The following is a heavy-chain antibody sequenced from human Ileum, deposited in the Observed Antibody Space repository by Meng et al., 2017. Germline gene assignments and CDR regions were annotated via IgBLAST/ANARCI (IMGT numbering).Heavy chain of an antibody. Sequence: QGTLQELGPGLVKPSETLSLTCAVSGDSISRYYWSWIRQPAGKGLEWIGRINTSGSTNYNPSLKSRLSMSVDTSRNQFSLKLSSVTAADTAVYYCARLEYCSGGTCYGDYWGQGTLVTVSS. CDR1: GDSISRYY. J-gene: IGHJ4*02. CDR3: ARLEYCSGGTCYGDY. D-gene: IGHD2-15*01. CDR2: INTSGST. V-gene: IGHV4-4*07.